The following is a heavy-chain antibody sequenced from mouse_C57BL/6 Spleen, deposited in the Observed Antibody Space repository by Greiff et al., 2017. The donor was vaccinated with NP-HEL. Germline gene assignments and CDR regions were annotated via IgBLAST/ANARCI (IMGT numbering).Heavy chain of an antibody. CDR1: GFNIKDDY. CDR3: TTRGYGSHYYAMDY. D-gene: IGHD1-1*01. J-gene: IGHJ4*01. CDR2: IDPENGDT. Sequence: EVQLQQSGAELVRPGASVKLSCTASGFNIKDDYMHWVKQRPEQGLEWIGWIDPENGDTEYASKFQGKATITADTSSNTAYLQLSSLTSEDTAVYYCTTRGYGSHYYAMDYWGQGTSVTVSS. V-gene: IGHV14-4*01.